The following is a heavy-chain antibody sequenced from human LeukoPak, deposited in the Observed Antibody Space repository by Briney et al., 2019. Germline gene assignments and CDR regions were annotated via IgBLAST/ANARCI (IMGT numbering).Heavy chain of an antibody. D-gene: IGHD3-9*01. Sequence: GGSLRLSCTASGFTFSSYWMTWVRPAPGKGLEWVANINEDGSKKYYVDSVKGRFTISRDNAKNSQYLQMNNLRAEDTAVYYCARDNPPNYDILTGYYDALDIWGQGTMVTVSS. J-gene: IGHJ3*02. CDR3: ARDNPPNYDILTGYYDALDI. CDR1: GFTFSSYW. V-gene: IGHV3-7*01. CDR2: INEDGSKK.